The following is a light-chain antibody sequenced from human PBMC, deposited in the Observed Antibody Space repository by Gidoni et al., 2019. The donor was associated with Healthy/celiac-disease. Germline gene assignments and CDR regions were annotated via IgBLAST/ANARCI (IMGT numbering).Light chain of an antibody. CDR3: QQYGSSRWT. CDR1: QSVSSSY. CDR2: GAS. V-gene: IGKV3-20*01. J-gene: IGKJ1*01. Sequence: EIVLTQSPGTLSLSPGERATLSCRASQSVSSSYLAWYQQKPGQAPRLLIYGASSRATGLPDRFRGSGSGTDFTLTISRLEPEDFAVYYCQQYGSSRWTFGQGTKVEIK.